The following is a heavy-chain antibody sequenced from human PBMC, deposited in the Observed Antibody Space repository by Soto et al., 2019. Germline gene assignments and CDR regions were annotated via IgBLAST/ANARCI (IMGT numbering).Heavy chain of an antibody. V-gene: IGHV1-18*01. J-gene: IGHJ6*04. Sequence: ASVKVSCKASGYTFTSYGISWVRQAPGQGLEWMGWISAYNGSTNYAQKLQGRVTMTTDTSTSTAYMELRSLRSDDTAVYYCARDHRSIAAKKPMDVWGKGTTVTVSS. CDR1: GYTFTSYG. CDR2: ISAYNGST. D-gene: IGHD6-6*01. CDR3: ARDHRSIAAKKPMDV.